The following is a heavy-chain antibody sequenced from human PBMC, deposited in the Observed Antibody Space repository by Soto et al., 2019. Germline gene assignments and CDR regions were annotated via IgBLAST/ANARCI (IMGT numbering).Heavy chain of an antibody. D-gene: IGHD2-2*01. V-gene: IGHV1-8*01. CDR2: MNPNSGNT. CDR1: GYTFTSYD. Sequence: ASVKVSCKASGYTFTSYDINWVRQATGQGLEWMGWMNPNSGNTGYAQKFQGRVTMTRNTSISTAYMELSSLRSEDTAVYYCARANRGCSSTSCYVLMATFDPWGQGTLVTVSS. CDR3: ARANRGCSSTSCYVLMATFDP. J-gene: IGHJ5*02.